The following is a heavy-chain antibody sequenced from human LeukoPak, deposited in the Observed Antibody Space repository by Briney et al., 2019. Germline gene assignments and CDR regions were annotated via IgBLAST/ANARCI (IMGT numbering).Heavy chain of an antibody. V-gene: IGHV3-21*01. Sequence: GGSLRLPCAASGFTFSSYTMNWVRQAPGKGLEWVSSISDGSNYIYYADSVKGRFTISRDNAKNSLSLQVDSLRVEDTAVYYCARALYNHGWYPDYFDYWGQGTLVTVSS. CDR1: GFTFSSYT. J-gene: IGHJ4*02. CDR2: ISDGSNYI. CDR3: ARALYNHGWYPDYFDY. D-gene: IGHD6-19*01.